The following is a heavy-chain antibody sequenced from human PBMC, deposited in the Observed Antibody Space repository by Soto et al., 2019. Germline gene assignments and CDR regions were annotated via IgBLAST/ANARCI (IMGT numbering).Heavy chain of an antibody. V-gene: IGHV3-30-3*01. D-gene: IGHD3-22*01. J-gene: IGHJ4*02. Sequence: GSLRLSCAASGFTFSSYAMHWVRQAPGKGLEWVAVISYDGSNKYYADSVKGRFTISRDNSKNTLYLQMNSLRAEDTAVYYCARSWGYDSSGYEHWGQGTLVTVSS. CDR3: ARSWGYDSSGYEH. CDR2: ISYDGSNK. CDR1: GFTFSSYA.